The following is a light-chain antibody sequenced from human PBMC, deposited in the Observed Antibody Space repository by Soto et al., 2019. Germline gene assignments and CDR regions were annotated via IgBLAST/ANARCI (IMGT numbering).Light chain of an antibody. CDR2: DNN. CDR3: GTWDSSLSAVV. CDR1: SSNIGNNY. J-gene: IGLJ2*01. V-gene: IGLV1-51*01. Sequence: QSALTQPPSVSAAPGQKVTISCSGSSSNIGNNYVSWYQQLPGTAPKFLIYDNNKRPSGIPDRFSGSKSGTSATLGITGLQTGDEADYYCGTWDSSLSAVVFGGGTKLTVL.